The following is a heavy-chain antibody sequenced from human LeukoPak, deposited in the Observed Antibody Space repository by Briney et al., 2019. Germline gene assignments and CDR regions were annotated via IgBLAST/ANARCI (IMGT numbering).Heavy chain of an antibody. Sequence: PSETLSLTCTVSGDSMSNYYWSWIRQPPGKGLEWIGFVYYSGSTNYNPSLKSRVTISIDTSKNQFSLKRSSVTPADTAVYYCARDRQLERRGLDYWGQGALVTVSS. CDR2: VYYSGST. D-gene: IGHD1-1*01. J-gene: IGHJ4*02. CDR3: ARDRQLERRGLDY. V-gene: IGHV4-59*01. CDR1: GDSMSNYY.